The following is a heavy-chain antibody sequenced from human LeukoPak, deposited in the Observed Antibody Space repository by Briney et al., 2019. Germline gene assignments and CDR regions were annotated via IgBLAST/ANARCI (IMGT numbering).Heavy chain of an antibody. Sequence: GRSLRLSCGASGFTFGSYGMHWVRQAPGKGLEWVAVIWYEGTNKYYADSVKGRFTISRDNSKNTLYLQMNSLRAEDTAVYYCAKQGGLGSYSAGSWFDPWGQGTLVSVSS. V-gene: IGHV3-33*06. CDR3: AKQGGLGSYSAGSWFDP. CDR1: GFTFGSYG. CDR2: IWYEGTNK. J-gene: IGHJ5*02. D-gene: IGHD1-26*01.